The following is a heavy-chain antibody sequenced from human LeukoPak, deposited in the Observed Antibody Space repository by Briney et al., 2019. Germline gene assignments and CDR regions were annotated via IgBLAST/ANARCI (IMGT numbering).Heavy chain of an antibody. CDR2: ISWNSGSI. Sequence: GGSLRLSCAASGFTFDDYAMHWVRQAPGKGLEWVSGISWNSGSIGYVDSVKGRFTISRDNAKNSLYLQMNSLRAEDTALYYCAKGGFGELLISSGFDYWGQGTLVTVSS. V-gene: IGHV3-9*01. CDR1: GFTFDDYA. J-gene: IGHJ4*02. D-gene: IGHD3-10*01. CDR3: AKGGFGELLISSGFDY.